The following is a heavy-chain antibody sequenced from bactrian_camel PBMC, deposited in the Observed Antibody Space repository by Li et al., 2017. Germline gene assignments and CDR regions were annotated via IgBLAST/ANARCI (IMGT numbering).Heavy chain of an antibody. Sequence: VQLVESGGGSAQAGGSLRLSCVVSGHSRGSNCVGWYRLPPGRAPAKREGIAAIRRDGGETWYHDSVKGRFTISQDNAKNTVTLHMNNLKFEDTAMYYCAARTCRPWSGESWLTLTGYDYWGQGTQVTVS. J-gene: IGHJ4*01. CDR1: GHSRGSNC. D-gene: IGHD6*01. CDR2: IRRDGGET. V-gene: IGHV3S56*01. CDR3: AARTCRPWSGESWLTLTGYDY.